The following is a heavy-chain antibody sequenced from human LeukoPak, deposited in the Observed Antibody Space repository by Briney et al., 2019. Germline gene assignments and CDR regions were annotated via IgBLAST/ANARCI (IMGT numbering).Heavy chain of an antibody. Sequence: ASVKVSCKASGYTFTSYGISWVRQAPGQGLEWMGWISAYNGNTNYAQKLQGRVTMATDTSTSTAYMELRSLRSDDTAVYYCARPFMGGYCSSTSCTNNWFDPWGQGTLVTVSS. V-gene: IGHV1-18*01. CDR3: ARPFMGGYCSSTSCTNNWFDP. J-gene: IGHJ5*02. D-gene: IGHD2-2*01. CDR1: GYTFTSYG. CDR2: ISAYNGNT.